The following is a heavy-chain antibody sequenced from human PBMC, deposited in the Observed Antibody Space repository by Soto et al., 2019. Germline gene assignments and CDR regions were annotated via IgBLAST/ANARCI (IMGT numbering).Heavy chain of an antibody. V-gene: IGHV4-39*01. J-gene: IGHJ5*02. Sequence: SETLSLTCTDPGDSISSGSYYWSWIRQPPGKGLEWIGSIYYTGSTCYNPSLKSRVTMSVDTSKNQFSPKLNSVTAADTAVHYCARHPYDFWSGHRFDPWGQATLVTVSS. CDR3: ARHPYDFWSGHRFDP. D-gene: IGHD3-3*01. CDR2: IYYTGST. CDR1: GDSISSGSYY.